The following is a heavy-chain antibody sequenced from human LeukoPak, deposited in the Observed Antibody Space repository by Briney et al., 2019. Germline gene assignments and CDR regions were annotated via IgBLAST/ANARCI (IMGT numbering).Heavy chain of an antibody. J-gene: IGHJ4*02. V-gene: IGHV3-7*03. D-gene: IGHD5-12*01. Sequence: GGSLRLSCAASGFTFSNYWMTWVRQAPGKGLEWVANIKRDGSEKFYVDSVKGRFTVSRDNAKNSLYLQMNSLRAEDTAVYYCARDEENSGYDILDYWGQGTLVTVSS. CDR3: ARDEENSGYDILDY. CDR2: IKRDGSEK. CDR1: GFTFSNYW.